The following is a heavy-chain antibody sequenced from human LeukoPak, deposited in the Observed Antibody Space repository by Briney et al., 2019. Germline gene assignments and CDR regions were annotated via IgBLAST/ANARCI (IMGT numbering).Heavy chain of an antibody. CDR1: GFTFSTYS. CDR3: SKDVVPDSGWDLDY. D-gene: IGHD6-19*01. J-gene: IGHJ4*02. Sequence: GESLRLSCAASGFTFSTYSMTWVRRGPGKGLECVSSIYPNGCSTFYEDSVKGRFTISRDNSKNTLYLQMSSLRTEDTAIYYCSKDVVPDSGWDLDYWGQGPLVTVSS. CDR2: IYPNGCST. V-gene: IGHV3-23*01.